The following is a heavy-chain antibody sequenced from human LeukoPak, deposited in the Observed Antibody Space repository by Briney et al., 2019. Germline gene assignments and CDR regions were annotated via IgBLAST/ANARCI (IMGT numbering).Heavy chain of an antibody. CDR3: ARDQWRDDSSGYHDY. Sequence: ASVKVSCKASGYTFTSYAMNWVRQAPGQGLEWMGWINTNTGNPTYAQGFTGRFVFSLDTSVSTAYLQISSLKAEDTAVYYCARDQWRDDSSGYHDYWGQGTLVTVSS. J-gene: IGHJ4*02. V-gene: IGHV7-4-1*02. D-gene: IGHD3-22*01. CDR2: INTNTGNP. CDR1: GYTFTSYA.